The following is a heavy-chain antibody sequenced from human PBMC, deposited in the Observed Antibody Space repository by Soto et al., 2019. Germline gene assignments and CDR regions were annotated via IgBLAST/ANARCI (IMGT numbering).Heavy chain of an antibody. CDR1: GGSISSSY. CDR2: IYDSGST. V-gene: IGHV4-59*08. D-gene: IGHD2-2*01. Sequence: SETLSLTCTVSGGSISSSYWSWIRQPPWKGLEWIGYIYDSGSTYYNSSLKSRVTMSVDTSKNQFSLKLSAVTAADTAVYYCVRLHCISPNCVPLDPWGQGTLVTVSS. J-gene: IGHJ5*02. CDR3: VRLHCISPNCVPLDP.